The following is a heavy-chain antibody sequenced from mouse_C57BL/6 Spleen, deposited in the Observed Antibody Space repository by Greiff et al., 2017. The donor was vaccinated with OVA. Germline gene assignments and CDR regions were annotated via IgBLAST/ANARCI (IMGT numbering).Heavy chain of an antibody. CDR1: GYAFTNYL. CDR2: INPGSGGT. CDR3: ARGGGNYEGYYAMEY. V-gene: IGHV1-54*01. Sequence: VQLQQSGAELVRPGTSVKVSCKASGYAFTNYLIEWVKQRPGQGLEWIGVINPGSGGTNYNEKFKGKATLTADKSSSTAYMQLSSLTSEDSAVYFCARGGGNYEGYYAMEYWGQGTSVTVSS. D-gene: IGHD2-1*01. J-gene: IGHJ4*01.